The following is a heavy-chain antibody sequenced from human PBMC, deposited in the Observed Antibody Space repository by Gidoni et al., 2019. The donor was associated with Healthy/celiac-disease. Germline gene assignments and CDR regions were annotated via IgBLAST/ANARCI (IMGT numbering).Heavy chain of an antibody. J-gene: IGHJ4*02. CDR1: GFSLSNARMC. D-gene: IGHD2-2*01. Sequence: QVTLKESGPVLVKPTETLTLTCTVSGFSLSNARMCVSWIRQPPGKALEWLAHIFSNDEKSYSTSLKSRLTISKDTSKSQVVLTMTNMDPVDTATYYCARRPSHCSSTSCYVYYFDYWGQGTLVTVSS. V-gene: IGHV2-26*01. CDR2: IFSNDEK. CDR3: ARRPSHCSSTSCYVYYFDY.